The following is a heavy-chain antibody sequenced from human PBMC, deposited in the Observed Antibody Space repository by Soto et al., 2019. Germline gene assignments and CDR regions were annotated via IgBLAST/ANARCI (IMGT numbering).Heavy chain of an antibody. V-gene: IGHV4-59*01. D-gene: IGHD6-19*01. CDR3: ARGRRDSSGQYYYYYMDV. CDR2: IYYSGST. J-gene: IGHJ6*03. Sequence: SETLSLTCTVSGGSISSYYWSWIRQPPGKGLEWIGYIYYSGSTNYNPSLKSRVTISVDTSKNQFSLKLSSVTAADTAVYYCARGRRDSSGQYYYYYMDVWGKGTTVTVSS. CDR1: GGSISSYY.